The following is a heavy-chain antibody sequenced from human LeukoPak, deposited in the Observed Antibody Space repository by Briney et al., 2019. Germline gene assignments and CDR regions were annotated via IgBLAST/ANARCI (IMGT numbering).Heavy chain of an antibody. Sequence: SETLSLTCTVSGGSISSYYWSWIRQPPGKGLEWIGYIYYSGSTNYNPSLKSRVTISVDTSKNQFSLKLSSVTAADTAVYYCARGDEAVVVPAAIGFQHWGQGTLVTVSS. V-gene: IGHV4-59*01. CDR3: ARGDEAVVVPAAIGFQH. J-gene: IGHJ1*01. CDR2: IYYSGST. CDR1: GGSISSYY. D-gene: IGHD2-2*01.